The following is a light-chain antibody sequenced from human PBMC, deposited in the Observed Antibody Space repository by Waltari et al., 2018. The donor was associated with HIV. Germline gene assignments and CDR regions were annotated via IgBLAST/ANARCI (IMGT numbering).Light chain of an antibody. CDR3: CSYAGSDTFVL. V-gene: IGLV2-11*01. CDR1: SSAVGGCDY. Sequence: QSALTQPRSVSGSPGPSVTISCTGTSSAVGGCDYVSWYQQPPGDAPKLIIYDVSKRPSGVPDRFSGSKSGNASSLTISGLQAEDEADYYCCSYAGSDTFVLFGGGTKVTVL. CDR2: DVS. J-gene: IGLJ2*01.